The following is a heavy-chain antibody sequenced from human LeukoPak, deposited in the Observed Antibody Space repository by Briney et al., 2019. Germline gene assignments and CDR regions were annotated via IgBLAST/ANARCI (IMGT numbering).Heavy chain of an antibody. Sequence: GGSLRLSCAASGFTFSSYEMNWVRQAPGKGLEWVSYITSSSSTIYYADSVKGRFTISRDNAKNSLYLQMNSLRAEDTAVYYCARDLVGGDAPSTPFDYWGQGALVTVSS. CDR3: ARDLVGGDAPSTPFDY. J-gene: IGHJ4*02. D-gene: IGHD2-8*02. V-gene: IGHV3-48*01. CDR1: GFTFSSYE. CDR2: ITSSSSTI.